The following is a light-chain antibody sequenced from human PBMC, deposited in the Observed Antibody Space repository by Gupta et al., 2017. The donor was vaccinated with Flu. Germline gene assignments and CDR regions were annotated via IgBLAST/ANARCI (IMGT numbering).Light chain of an antibody. CDR3: QQVYTYRPWT. Sequence: DRVTITCRASQGIATALAGYQQKPGKAPELLIYAASTLQSGVTSRFSGSGSGTEFTLTINSLQPEVLATYYCQQVYTYRPWTFGQGTKVEI. J-gene: IGKJ1*01. CDR2: AAS. V-gene: IGKV1-9*01. CDR1: QGIATA.